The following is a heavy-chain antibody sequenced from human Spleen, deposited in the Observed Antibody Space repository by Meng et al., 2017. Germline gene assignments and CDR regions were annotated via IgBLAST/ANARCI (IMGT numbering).Heavy chain of an antibody. J-gene: IGHJ4*02. Sequence: AQLQQWGAGLLQPSEPLSLTCAVSGWSFSDYYWSWIRQPPGKGLEWIGEINHSGSTNHNPSLARRATISVDTSQNNISLKLSSVTAAASAVYYCARGPTTMAHDFDYWGQGTLVTVSS. CDR1: GWSFSDYY. CDR3: ARGPTTMAHDFDY. CDR2: INHSGST. D-gene: IGHD4-11*01. V-gene: IGHV4-34*04.